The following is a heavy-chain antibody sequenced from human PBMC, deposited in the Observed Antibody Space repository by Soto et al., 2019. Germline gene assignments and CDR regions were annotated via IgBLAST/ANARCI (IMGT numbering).Heavy chain of an antibody. J-gene: IGHJ4*02. CDR2: ISANNGNT. V-gene: IGHV1-18*01. Sequence: QVQLVQSGAEVKKPGASVKVSCKTSGYTFTRYGISWVRQAPGQGLEWMGWISANNGNTKHAQKVQGRVTMTKDTATTTAYMELRSLRSDDTALYYCARDRFLVGIDFWGQGTLVTVSS. D-gene: IGHD3-3*01. CDR3: ARDRFLVGIDF. CDR1: GYTFTRYG.